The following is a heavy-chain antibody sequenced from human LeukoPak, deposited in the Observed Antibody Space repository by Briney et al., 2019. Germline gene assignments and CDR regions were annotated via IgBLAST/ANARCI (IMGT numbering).Heavy chain of an antibody. J-gene: IGHJ4*02. Sequence: GGSLRLSCAASGFTFSDYYMSWIRQAPGKGLERVSYISSSGSDISYADSVKGRFTISRDNAKNSLYLQMNSLRAEDTAVYYCARGRHYGSGSYYDYWGQGTLDTVSS. V-gene: IGHV3-11*01. CDR3: ARGRHYGSGSYYDY. CDR2: ISSSGSDI. CDR1: GFTFSDYY. D-gene: IGHD3-10*01.